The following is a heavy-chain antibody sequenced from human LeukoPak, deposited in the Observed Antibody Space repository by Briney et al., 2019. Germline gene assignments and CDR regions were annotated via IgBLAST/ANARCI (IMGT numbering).Heavy chain of an antibody. J-gene: IGHJ4*02. CDR2: ISYDGSNK. CDR1: GFTFSSYA. CDR3: ASPGPDCGGDCYSRWGFDY. D-gene: IGHD2-21*02. V-gene: IGHV3-30-3*01. Sequence: GGSLRLSCAASGFTFSSYAMHWVRQAPGKGLEWVAVISYDGSNKYYADSVKGRFTISRDNSKNTLYLQMNSLRAEDTAVYYCASPGPDCGGDCYSRWGFDYWGQGTLVTVSS.